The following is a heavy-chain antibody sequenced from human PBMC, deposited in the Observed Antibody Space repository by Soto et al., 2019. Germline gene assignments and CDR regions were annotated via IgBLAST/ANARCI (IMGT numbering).Heavy chain of an antibody. Sequence: QVHLQESGPGVVKASETLFLTCSLSGGSTSGKYWSWIRQSAGKGLEWIGRIYSSGRTHYNPSLGSRVSMSVAQNSFSLRLTSVSAADTAIYYCARDFDVNTALDYWYFDLWGRGTQVSVSS. CDR2: IYSSGRT. D-gene: IGHD3-9*01. V-gene: IGHV4-4*07. CDR1: GGSTSGKY. J-gene: IGHJ2*01. CDR3: ARDFDVNTALDYWYFDL.